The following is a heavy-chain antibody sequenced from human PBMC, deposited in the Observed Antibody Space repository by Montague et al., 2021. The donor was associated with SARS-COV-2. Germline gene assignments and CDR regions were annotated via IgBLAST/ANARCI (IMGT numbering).Heavy chain of an antibody. CDR2: ISGNGEPDTT. CDR3: SKLSGGSYLHYFEY. D-gene: IGHD1-26*01. J-gene: IGHJ4*02. Sequence: SQRLSCATSGFTFRNYAMTGVRQAPGKGLEWVSTISGNGEPDTTYYADSVKGRFTITRDISKNTLYLQMNSLRAEDTAVYYCSKLSGGSYLHYFEYWSQGTLVTVSS. V-gene: IGHV3-23*01. CDR1: GFTFRNYA.